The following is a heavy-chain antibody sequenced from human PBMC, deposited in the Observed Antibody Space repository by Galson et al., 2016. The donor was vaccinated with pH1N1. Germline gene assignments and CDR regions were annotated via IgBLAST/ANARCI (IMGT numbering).Heavy chain of an antibody. J-gene: IGHJ4*02. V-gene: IGHV1-3*01. Sequence: SVKVSCKASGYTFTRYGMHWVRQAPGQSLEWMGWISSGSTKTKYSQKFQGRVTVTRDSSATTAYMELSSLTFEDTAVYYCARDLMGGTYAADYLGQGSQVTVS. CDR3: ARDLMGGTYAADY. CDR1: GYTFTRYG. CDR2: ISSGSTKT. D-gene: IGHD1-26*01.